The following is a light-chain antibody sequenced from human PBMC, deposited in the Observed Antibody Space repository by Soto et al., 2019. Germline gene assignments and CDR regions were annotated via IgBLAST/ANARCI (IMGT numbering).Light chain of an antibody. Sequence: EIVLTQSPGTLSLSPGERATLSFTASQSISGSYLAWYQQKPGQAPRVVIYGVSRRATGIPDRFSGSGSGTDFTLTISRLEPEDFAVYYCQQYDNSPLTFGGGTKVEVK. CDR3: QQYDNSPLT. CDR2: GVS. V-gene: IGKV3-20*01. CDR1: QSISGSY. J-gene: IGKJ4*01.